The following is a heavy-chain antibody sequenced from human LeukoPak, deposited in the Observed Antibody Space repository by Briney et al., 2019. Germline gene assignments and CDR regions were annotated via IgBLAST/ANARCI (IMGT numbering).Heavy chain of an antibody. J-gene: IGHJ3*02. CDR2: INSDGSST. CDR3: ARVDLVVAATNHAFDI. CDR1: GFTFSSYW. V-gene: IGHV3-74*01. D-gene: IGHD2-15*01. Sequence: PGGSLRLSCAASGFTFSSYWMHWVRQAPGKGLVWVSRINSDGSSTTYADSVKGRFTISRDNAKNTLYLQMNSLRAEDTAVYYCARVDLVVAATNHAFDIWGQGTMVTVSS.